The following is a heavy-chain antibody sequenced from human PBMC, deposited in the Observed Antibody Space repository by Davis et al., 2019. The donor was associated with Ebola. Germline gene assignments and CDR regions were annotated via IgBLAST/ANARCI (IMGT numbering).Heavy chain of an antibody. CDR3: ARDYYYYGMDV. J-gene: IGHJ6*02. Sequence: GSLRLSCTVSGGSISSSSSYWSWIRQPPGKGLEWIGYIYYSGSTNYNPSLKSRVTISVDTSKNQFSLKLSSVTAADTAVYYCARDYYYYGMDVWGQGTTVTVSS. V-gene: IGHV4-61*01. CDR1: GGSISSSSSY. CDR2: IYYSGST.